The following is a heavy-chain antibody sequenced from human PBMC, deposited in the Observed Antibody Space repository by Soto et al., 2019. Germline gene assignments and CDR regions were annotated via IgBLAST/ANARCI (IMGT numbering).Heavy chain of an antibody. V-gene: IGHV1-69*13. Sequence: GASVKVSCKASGGTFSSYAISWVRQAPGQGLEGMGGIIPIFGTANYAQKFQGRVTITADESTSTAYMELSSLSSEDTAVYYCAKIMVRGVIITWGYYYYGMDVWGQGTTVTVSS. D-gene: IGHD3-10*01. CDR2: IIPIFGTA. J-gene: IGHJ6*02. CDR1: GGTFSSYA. CDR3: AKIMVRGVIITWGYYYYGMDV.